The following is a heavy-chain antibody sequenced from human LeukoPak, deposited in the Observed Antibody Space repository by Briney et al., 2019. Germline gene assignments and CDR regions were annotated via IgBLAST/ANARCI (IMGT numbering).Heavy chain of an antibody. V-gene: IGHV1-8*01. Sequence: ASVKVSCKASGYTLTSYDINWVRQATGQGLEWMGWMNPNSGNTGYAQKFQGRVTMTRNTSISTAYMELSSLRSEDTAVYYCARGQSIAARPIFPDYWGQGTLVTVSS. CDR1: GYTLTSYD. CDR2: MNPNSGNT. J-gene: IGHJ4*02. D-gene: IGHD6-6*01. CDR3: ARGQSIAARPIFPDY.